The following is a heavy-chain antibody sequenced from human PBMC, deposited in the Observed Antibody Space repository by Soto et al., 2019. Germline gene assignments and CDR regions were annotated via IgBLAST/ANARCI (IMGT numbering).Heavy chain of an antibody. D-gene: IGHD1-1*01. V-gene: IGHV3-30*03. J-gene: IGHJ6*01. Sequence: QVQLVESGGGVVQPGRSLRLSCVGSGFTFSSYGIHWVRQAPGKGLEWVAVVSYDGSGKYYADSVKGRFTISRDNSKNTLYLQMNTLGVEDTAVYHCARDAEEYVNVMGTIRSGYYYHGLVVW. CDR1: GFTFSSYG. CDR2: VSYDGSGK. CDR3: ARDAEEYVNVMGTIRSGYYYHGLVV.